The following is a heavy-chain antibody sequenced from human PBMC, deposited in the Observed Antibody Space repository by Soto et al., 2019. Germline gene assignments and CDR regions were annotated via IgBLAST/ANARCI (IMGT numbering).Heavy chain of an antibody. CDR3: AKDQRTILRLSDY. J-gene: IGHJ4*02. CDR1: GLTFSNYA. V-gene: IGHV3-23*01. D-gene: IGHD1-1*01. CDR2: LSASGDET. Sequence: PGGSLRLSCVASGLTFSNYAMNWVRQAPGKGLEWVSVLSASGDETYYADSVKGRFTISRDNSRNTLYLQMNSLRAEDTAVYYCAKDQRTILRLSDYWGQGTLVTVSS.